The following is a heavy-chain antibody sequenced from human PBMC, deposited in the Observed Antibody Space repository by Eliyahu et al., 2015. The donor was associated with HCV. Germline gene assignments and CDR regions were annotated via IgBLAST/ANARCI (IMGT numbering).Heavy chain of an antibody. CDR1: GFTFSSYD. CDR2: IGTAGDP. V-gene: IGHV3-13*05. CDR3: ARAIRRGWFDP. Sequence: EVQLVESGGGLVQPGGSLRLSCAASGFTFSSYDMHWVRQATGKGLEWISAIGTAGDPYYPGSVKGRFTISRENAKNSLYLQMNSLRAGDTAVYYCARAIRRGWFDPWGQGTLVTVSS. J-gene: IGHJ5*02.